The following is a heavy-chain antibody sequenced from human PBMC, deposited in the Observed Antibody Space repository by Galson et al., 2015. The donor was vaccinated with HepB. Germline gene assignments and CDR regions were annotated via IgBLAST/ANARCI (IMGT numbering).Heavy chain of an antibody. CDR1: GFTFSSYG. CDR2: ISYDGSNK. J-gene: IGHJ6*03. V-gene: IGHV3-30*18. Sequence: SLRLSCAASGFTFSSYGMHWVRQAPGKGLEWVAVISYDGSNKYYADSVKGRFTISRDNSKNTLYLQMNSLRAEDTAVYYCAKAIREFLEWLPYYSYMDVWGKGTTVTVSS. CDR3: AKAIREFLEWLPYYSYMDV. D-gene: IGHD3-3*01.